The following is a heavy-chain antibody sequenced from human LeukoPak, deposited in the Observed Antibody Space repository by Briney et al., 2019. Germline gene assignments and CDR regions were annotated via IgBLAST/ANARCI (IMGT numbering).Heavy chain of an antibody. CDR2: IYYSGST. V-gene: IGHV4-59*01. J-gene: IGHJ4*02. D-gene: IGHD3-9*01. CDR3: ARGIRYFDSMGVTYFDY. CDR1: GGSISSYY. Sequence: LSETLSLTCTVSGGSISSYYWSWIRQPPGKGLEWIGYIYYSGSTNYNPSLKSRVTISVDTSKNQFSLKLSSVTAADTAVYYCARGIRYFDSMGVTYFDYWGQGTLVTVSS.